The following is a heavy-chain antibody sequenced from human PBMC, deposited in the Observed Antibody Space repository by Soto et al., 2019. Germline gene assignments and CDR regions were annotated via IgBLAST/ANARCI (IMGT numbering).Heavy chain of an antibody. CDR2: ITDTGVTT. J-gene: IGHJ4*02. V-gene: IGHV3-23*01. CDR3: AKDTPVVMFLFDS. Sequence: GWSLRLSCTASGFTFYTYAMTWGRQAPGKGLEWVSSITDTGVTTYYADSVKGRFTISRDNSKNTLYLQMNSLRTDDSAVYYCAKDTPVVMFLFDSWGRGTLVTVSS. D-gene: IGHD2-15*01. CDR1: GFTFYTYA.